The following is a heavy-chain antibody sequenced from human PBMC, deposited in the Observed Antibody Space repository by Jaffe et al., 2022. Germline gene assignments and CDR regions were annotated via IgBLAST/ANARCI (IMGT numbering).Heavy chain of an antibody. V-gene: IGHV3-30*02. Sequence: QVQLVESGGGVVQPGGSLRLSCAVSGFTFSSYGMHWVRQAPGKGLQWVAFIRSHGGDKYYADSVKGRFSISRDNSKDTLYLQMNSLRADDTAVYYCAKDRGGTTWSSDIWGQGTMVAVSS. CDR1: GFTFSSYG. CDR2: IRSHGGDK. J-gene: IGHJ3*02. CDR3: AKDRGGTTWSSDI. D-gene: IGHD3-10*01.